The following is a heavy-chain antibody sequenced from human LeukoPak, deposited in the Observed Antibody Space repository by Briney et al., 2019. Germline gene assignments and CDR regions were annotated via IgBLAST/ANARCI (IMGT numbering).Heavy chain of an antibody. Sequence: GGSLRLSCVASGFTFSTSWMTWVRQAPGKGLEWVANIKHDGSEKYYVDSVKGRFTISRDNAKKSLYLQMNSLRGEDTAVYYCARGRSTEYWGQGTLVTVSS. V-gene: IGHV3-7*01. CDR2: IKHDGSEK. CDR3: ARGRSTEY. CDR1: GFTFSTSW. J-gene: IGHJ4*02.